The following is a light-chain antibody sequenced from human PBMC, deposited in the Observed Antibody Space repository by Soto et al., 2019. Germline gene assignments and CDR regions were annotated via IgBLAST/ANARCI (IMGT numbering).Light chain of an antibody. Sequence: QSVLTQSPSVSAAPGQKVTISCSGSSSNIGNNYVSWYQQLPGPAPKLLIYDNNKRPSGIPDRFAGSKSGTSGTLEITGLQTGDEADYYCATWDGSLPGEVFGGGTQLTVL. CDR2: DNN. CDR3: ATWDGSLPGEV. CDR1: SSNIGNNY. J-gene: IGLJ2*01. V-gene: IGLV1-51*01.